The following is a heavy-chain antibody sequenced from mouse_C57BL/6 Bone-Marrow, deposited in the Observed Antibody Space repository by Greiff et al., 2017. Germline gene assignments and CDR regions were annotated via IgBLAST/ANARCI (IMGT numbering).Heavy chain of an antibody. J-gene: IGHJ2*01. V-gene: IGHV1-19*01. CDR2: INPYNGGT. D-gene: IGHD1-1*01. CDR1: GYTFTDYY. Sequence: EVQRVESGPVLVKPGASVKMSCKASGYTFTDYYMNWVKQSHGKSLEWIGVINPYNGGTSDNQKFKGKATLTVDKSSSTAYMELNSLTSADSAVYYCARGGITTGEGDYGGQGTTLTVSS. CDR3: ARGGITTGEGDY.